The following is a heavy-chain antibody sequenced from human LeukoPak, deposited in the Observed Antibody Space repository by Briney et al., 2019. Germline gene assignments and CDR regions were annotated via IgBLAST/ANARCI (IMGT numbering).Heavy chain of an antibody. CDR3: ARDPVGYYDSSGYYNY. V-gene: IGHV1-2*02. J-gene: IGHJ4*02. CDR1: GYTFTGYY. CDR2: INPNSGGT. Sequence: ASVEVSCKASGYTFTGYYMHWVRQAPGQGLEWMGWINPNSGGTNYAQKFQGRVTMTRDTSISTAYMELSRLRSDDTAVYYCARDPVGYYDSSGYYNYWGQGTLVTVSS. D-gene: IGHD3-22*01.